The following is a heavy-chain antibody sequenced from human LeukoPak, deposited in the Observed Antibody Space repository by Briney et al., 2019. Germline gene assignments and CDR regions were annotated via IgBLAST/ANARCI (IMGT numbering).Heavy chain of an antibody. CDR2: ISSSSSCI. D-gene: IGHD2-15*01. CDR1: GFTFSSYS. CDR3: ARDPRGYCSGGSCNRYFDY. V-gene: IGHV3-21*01. Sequence: GGSLRLSCAASGFTFSSYSMNWVRQAPGKGLEWVSSISSSSSCIYYADSVKGRFTISRDNAKNSLYLQMNSLRAEDTAVYYCARDPRGYCSGGSCNRYFDYWGQGTLVTVSS. J-gene: IGHJ4*02.